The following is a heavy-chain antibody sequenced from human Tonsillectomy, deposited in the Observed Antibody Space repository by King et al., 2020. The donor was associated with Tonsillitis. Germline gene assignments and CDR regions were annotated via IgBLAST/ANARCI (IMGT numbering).Heavy chain of an antibody. V-gene: IGHV3-30*02. D-gene: IGHD5-24*01. J-gene: IGHJ4*02. CDR1: GFTFSSYD. Sequence: VQLVESGGGVVQPGGSLRLSCAASGFTFSSYDMHWVRQAPGKGLEWVAFIRYDGSIKYYADSVKGRFTISRDNSKNTLYLQMNSLRAEDTAVYYCATGPVEMATIPRGGWGQGTLVTVSS. CDR3: ATGPVEMATIPRGG. CDR2: IRYDGSIK.